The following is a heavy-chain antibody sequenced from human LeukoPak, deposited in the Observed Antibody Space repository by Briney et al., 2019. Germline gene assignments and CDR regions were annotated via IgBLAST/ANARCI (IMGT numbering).Heavy chain of an antibody. Sequence: SVKVSCKASGGTFSSYGISWVRQAPGQGLEWMGGIIPIFGTANYAQKFQGRVTITADESTSTAYMGLSSLRSEDTAVYYCARVLGEWLENWFDPWGQGTLVTVSS. V-gene: IGHV1-69*01. CDR1: GGTFSSYG. CDR3: ARVLGEWLENWFDP. J-gene: IGHJ5*02. CDR2: IIPIFGTA. D-gene: IGHD3-16*01.